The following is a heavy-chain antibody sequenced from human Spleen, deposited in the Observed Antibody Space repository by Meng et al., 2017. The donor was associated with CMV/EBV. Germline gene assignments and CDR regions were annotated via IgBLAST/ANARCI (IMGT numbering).Heavy chain of an antibody. Sequence: GGSLRLSCAASGFTFSSYHMNWVRQAPGKGLEWVSVIYSGGITYYADSVKGRFTISRDNSKNTLNLQMNSLRAEDTAVYYCARELLGTTTSYFDYWGQGTLVTVSS. J-gene: IGHJ4*02. V-gene: IGHV3-53*01. CDR3: ARELLGTTTSYFDY. D-gene: IGHD1-26*01. CDR1: GFTFSSYH. CDR2: IYSGGIT.